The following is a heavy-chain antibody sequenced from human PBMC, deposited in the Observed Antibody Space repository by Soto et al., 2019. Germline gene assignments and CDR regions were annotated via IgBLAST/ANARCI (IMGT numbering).Heavy chain of an antibody. CDR2: INPILRMS. Sequence: QVQLVQSGAEVKKPGSSVKVSCKASGDTFSFYSINWVRQAPGLGLEWMGRINPILRMSNYAQRFQGRVPMPADNSTCTAYMERSSLRSEDTAMYYCASSYGSGYRAFDYWGQGALVTVSS. CDR3: ASSYGSGYRAFDY. D-gene: IGHD3-10*01. CDR1: GDTFSFYS. J-gene: IGHJ4*02. V-gene: IGHV1-69*02.